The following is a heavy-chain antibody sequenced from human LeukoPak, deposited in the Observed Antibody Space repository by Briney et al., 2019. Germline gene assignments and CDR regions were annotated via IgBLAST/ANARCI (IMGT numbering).Heavy chain of an antibody. Sequence: GAPLQTSAKSAGSICTGDWICVWRRLPGEGREGWWMIYPGDSDNRYSPSFHGKVTISADKSTSTAYLQWRTLKASDAATYYCAGKKYGAMAKAFDYWGQGTLVTVSS. CDR1: GSICTGDW. V-gene: IGHV5-51*01. CDR2: IYPGDSDN. D-gene: IGHD5-18*01. J-gene: IGHJ4*02. CDR3: AGKKYGAMAKAFDY.